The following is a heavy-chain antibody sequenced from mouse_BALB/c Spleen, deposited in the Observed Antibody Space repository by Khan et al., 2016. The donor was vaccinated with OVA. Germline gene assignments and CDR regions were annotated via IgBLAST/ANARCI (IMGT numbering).Heavy chain of an antibody. CDR2: IYPYNDDT. CDR3: SRNEGYDGYFDD. V-gene: IGHV1S136*01. J-gene: IGHJ2*01. D-gene: IGHD2-14*01. Sequence: VQLQQPGPELVKPGASVKMSCKASGYTFTSYVMHWVRQKPGQGLEWIGYIYPYNDDTKYNEKIKGKATLTSDKSSSTAYMELTSLTSEDSAVSFCSRNEGYDGYFDDWGQGTTLTVSS. CDR1: GYTFTSYV.